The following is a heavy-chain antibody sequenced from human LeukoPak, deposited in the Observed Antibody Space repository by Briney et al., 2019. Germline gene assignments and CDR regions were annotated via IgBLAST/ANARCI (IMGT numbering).Heavy chain of an antibody. J-gene: IGHJ4*02. Sequence: GGSLRLSCAASGFTFSSSAMSWVRQVPGKGLEWVSGISASGGSTSYADSVKGRFTISRDISKNTLYLQLNSLRVEDTAVYYCAKALRAYSYDYWGQGALVTVSS. D-gene: IGHD5-18*01. CDR3: AKALRAYSYDY. CDR2: ISASGGST. CDR1: GFTFSSSA. V-gene: IGHV3-23*01.